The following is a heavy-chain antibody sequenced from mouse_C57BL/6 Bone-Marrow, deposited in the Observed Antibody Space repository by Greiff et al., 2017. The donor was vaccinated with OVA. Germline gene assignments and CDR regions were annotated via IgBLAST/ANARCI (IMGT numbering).Heavy chain of an antibody. V-gene: IGHV2-9-1*01. D-gene: IGHD1-1*01. J-gene: IGHJ2*01. Sequence: VKLVESGPGLVAPSQSLSITCTVSGFSLTSYAISWVRQPPGKGLEWLGVIWTGGGTNYNSALKSRLSISKDNSKSQVFLKMNSLQTDDTARYYCARKATVVAGDYFDYWGQGTTLTVSS. CDR3: ARKATVVAGDYFDY. CDR1: GFSLTSYA. CDR2: IWTGGGT.